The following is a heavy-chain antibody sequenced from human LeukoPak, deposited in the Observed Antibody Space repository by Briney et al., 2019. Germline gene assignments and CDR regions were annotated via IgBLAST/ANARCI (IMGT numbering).Heavy chain of an antibody. Sequence: SVKVSCKASGGTFSSYAISWVRQAPGQGLEWMGRIIPILGIANYAQKFQGRVTITADKSTSTVYMELSSLRSEDTALYYCARVSVVPAAHFDYWGQGTLVTVSS. CDR3: ARVSVVPAAHFDY. CDR2: IIPILGIA. CDR1: GGTFSSYA. J-gene: IGHJ4*02. V-gene: IGHV1-69*04. D-gene: IGHD2-2*01.